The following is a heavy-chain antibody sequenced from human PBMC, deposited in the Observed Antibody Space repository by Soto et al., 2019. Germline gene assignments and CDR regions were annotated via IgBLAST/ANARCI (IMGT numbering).Heavy chain of an antibody. CDR2: ITASGDP. CDR1: GFTFSSYA. Sequence: EVQLLESGGGLVQPGGSLRLSCAASGFTFSSYAMRWVRQAPGKGLEWVSGITASGDPYYADSVRGRFTISRDNSKNTLSLQMTSLRAEDTAVYYCSKVVKWRGYSEFDYWGQGTLVSVSS. J-gene: IGHJ4*02. D-gene: IGHD3-3*01. CDR3: SKVVKWRGYSEFDY. V-gene: IGHV3-23*01.